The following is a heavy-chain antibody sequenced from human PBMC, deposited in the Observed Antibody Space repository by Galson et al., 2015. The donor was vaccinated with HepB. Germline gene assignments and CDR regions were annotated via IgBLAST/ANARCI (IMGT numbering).Heavy chain of an antibody. J-gene: IGHJ6*03. D-gene: IGHD3-22*01. Sequence: SLRLSCAASGFTFSSYAMHWVRQAPGKGLEWVAVISYDGSNKYYADSVKGRFTISRDNSKNTLYLQMNSLRAEDTAVYYCASVGYYDSSGYYHYYYYYMDVWGKGTTVTVSS. CDR3: ASVGYYDSSGYYHYYYYYMDV. CDR1: GFTFSSYA. V-gene: IGHV3-30-3*01. CDR2: ISYDGSNK.